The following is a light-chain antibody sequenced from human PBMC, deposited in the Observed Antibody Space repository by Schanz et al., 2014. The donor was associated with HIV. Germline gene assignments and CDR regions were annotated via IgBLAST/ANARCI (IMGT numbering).Light chain of an antibody. J-gene: IGLJ2*01. V-gene: IGLV2-8*01. CDR2: EVS. CDR1: SSDVGDYNY. CDR3: NSHAGSNTVL. Sequence: QSALTQPPSASGSPGQSVTLSCTGTSSDVGDYNYVSWYQQHPGKAPKIMIYEVSKRPSGVPDRFSGSKSGNTASLTVSGLQAEDEADYFCNSHAGSNTVLFGGGTKLTVL.